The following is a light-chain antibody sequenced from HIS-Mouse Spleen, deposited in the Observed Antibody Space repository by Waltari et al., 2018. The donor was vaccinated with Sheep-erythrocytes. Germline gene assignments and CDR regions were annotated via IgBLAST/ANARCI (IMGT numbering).Light chain of an antibody. CDR3: SSYTSSSTWV. Sequence: QSALTQPASVSGSPGQSLTISRTGTSSDVCGYNYVSWYQQHPGKPPKLMIYDVSNRPSGVSNRFSGSKSGNTASLTISGLQAEDEADYYCSSYTSSSTWVFGGGTKLTVL. J-gene: IGLJ3*02. CDR2: DVS. V-gene: IGLV2-14*03. CDR1: SSDVCGYNY.